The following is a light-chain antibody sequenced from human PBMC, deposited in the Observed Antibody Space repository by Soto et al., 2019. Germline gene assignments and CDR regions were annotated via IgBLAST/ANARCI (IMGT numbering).Light chain of an antibody. V-gene: IGKV3-15*01. CDR3: QQFYYWPNT. CDR2: GAS. CDR1: QSVTSN. J-gene: IGKJ4*01. Sequence: EIVMTQSPATLSVSPGERATLSCRTSQSVTSNLAWYQQKPGQAPRLLIYGASTRATGIPARFSGSGSGTEFTLTISSLQSEDFAVYFCQQFYYWPNTFGGGTKVEIK.